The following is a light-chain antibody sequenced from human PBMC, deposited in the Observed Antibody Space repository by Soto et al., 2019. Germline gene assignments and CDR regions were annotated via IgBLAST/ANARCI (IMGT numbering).Light chain of an antibody. V-gene: IGKV1-5*01. CDR3: QQYNDYSSLT. Sequence: DIQMTQSPSTLSASVGDRVTITCRASQSISNWLAWYQQKPGKAPKLLIYDASTLESGVPSRFSGSGSGTEFTLTISSLQPDDFATYYCQQYNDYSSLTFGGGTKVDIK. J-gene: IGKJ4*01. CDR1: QSISNW. CDR2: DAS.